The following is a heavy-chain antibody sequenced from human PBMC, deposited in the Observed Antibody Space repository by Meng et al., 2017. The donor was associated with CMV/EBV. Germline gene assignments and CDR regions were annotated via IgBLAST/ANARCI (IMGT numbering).Heavy chain of an antibody. J-gene: IGHJ6*02. CDR2: INPNSGGT. CDR1: GYTFTGYY. D-gene: IGHD3-9*01. Sequence: ASVKVSCKASGYTFTGYYMHWVRQATGQGLEWMGWINPNSGGTNYAQKFQGRVTMTRDTSISTAYMELSRLRSDDTAVYYCARDSGRVLRYFDWVPPSGMDVWGQGTTVTVSS. CDR3: ARDSGRVLRYFDWVPPSGMDV. V-gene: IGHV1-2*02.